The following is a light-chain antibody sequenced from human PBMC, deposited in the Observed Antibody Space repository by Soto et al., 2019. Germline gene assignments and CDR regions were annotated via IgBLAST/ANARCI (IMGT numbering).Light chain of an antibody. CDR2: EVS. CDR1: SIDVGAYNY. CDR3: TSYTTSSPVA. V-gene: IGLV2-14*01. J-gene: IGLJ2*01. Sequence: QSALTQPASVSGSPGQSITSSCTGTSIDVGAYNYVSWYQQHRGKAPKLLIYEVSNRPARVSNRVSCSKSGNTASLTISGLLAVDEADYYFTSYTTSSPVAFGGGTKLTVL.